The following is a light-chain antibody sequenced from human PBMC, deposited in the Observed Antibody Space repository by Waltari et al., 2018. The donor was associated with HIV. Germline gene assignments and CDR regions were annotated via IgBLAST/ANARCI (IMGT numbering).Light chain of an antibody. CDR3: NSYRSSTTPCV. CDR2: EVS. V-gene: IGLV2-14*01. Sequence: QSALTQPASVSVSPGQSITISCTGTSSDVGGHNYVSWYQQHPGKAHKLLIYEVSNRPSGVSNRFSWAKSANTASMTSAGLQAEYEADYYCNSYRSSTTPCVFGTGTKCTVL. J-gene: IGLJ1*01. CDR1: SSDVGGHNY.